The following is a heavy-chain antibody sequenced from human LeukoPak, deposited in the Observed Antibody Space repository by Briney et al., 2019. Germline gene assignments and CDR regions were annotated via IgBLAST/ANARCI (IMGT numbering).Heavy chain of an antibody. CDR1: GFTFSNYA. J-gene: IGHJ4*02. CDR3: AKDPPTAGTTFDY. Sequence: GGSLRPSCAASGFTFSNYAMSWVSQAPGGWLEWVSTISGSGDSTYYADSVKGRFTISRDNSKNTLFLQMNNLRGEDTAAYYCAKDPPTAGTTFDYWGQGALVTVSS. CDR2: ISGSGDST. D-gene: IGHD6-13*01. V-gene: IGHV3-23*01.